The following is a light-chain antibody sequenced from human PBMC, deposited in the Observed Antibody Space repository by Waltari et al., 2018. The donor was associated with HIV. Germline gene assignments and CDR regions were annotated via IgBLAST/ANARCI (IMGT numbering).Light chain of an antibody. V-gene: IGKV3D-15*03. J-gene: IGKJ1*01. CDR1: QR. CDR3: QQYNGSWT. CDR2: ATS. Sequence: EIVMTQSPVTLSVSPGERATLSCRASQRRPGQSPRLVIFATSVRATGIPTRFSGSGSGTDFALTITTLQPEDYGMYYCQQYNGSWTFGRGTRVE.